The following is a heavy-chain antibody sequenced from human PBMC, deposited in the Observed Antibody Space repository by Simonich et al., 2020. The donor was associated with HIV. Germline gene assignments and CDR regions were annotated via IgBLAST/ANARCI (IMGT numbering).Heavy chain of an antibody. V-gene: IGHV3-23*01. Sequence: EVQLLESGGGLVQPGGSLRLSCGASGFTFTNYDMNWVRQAPGRGREWVSTISTRGGYTYFADSVKGLFTISRDNSKNTVYLQMNSLRAEDTAVYYCAKEDGSYYFDYWGQGTLVTVSS. CDR1: GFTFTNYD. CDR3: AKEDGSYYFDY. CDR2: ISTRGGYT. J-gene: IGHJ4*02. D-gene: IGHD1-26*01.